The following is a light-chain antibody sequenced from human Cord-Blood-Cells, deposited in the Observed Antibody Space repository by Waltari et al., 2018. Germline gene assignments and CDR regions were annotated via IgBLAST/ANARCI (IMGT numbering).Light chain of an antibody. CDR3: CSHAGSSTYV. CDR1: SSDVGSYNL. J-gene: IGLJ1*01. CDR2: EGS. Sequence: QSALTQPASVSGSPGQSITISCTGTSSDVGSYNLVSWYQQHPGKAPKLMIYEGSKRPSGVSNRFSGSKSGNTASLTSSGLQAEDEADYYCCSHAGSSTYVFGTGTKVTVL. V-gene: IGLV2-23*01.